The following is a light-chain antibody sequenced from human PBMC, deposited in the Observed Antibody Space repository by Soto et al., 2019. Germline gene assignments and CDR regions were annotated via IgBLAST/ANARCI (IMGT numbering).Light chain of an antibody. CDR2: GAS. CDR3: QQYDTSTIT. Sequence: EIVMTQSPATLSVSPGERSTVSCRASQSVSSNLAWYQQKPGQAPRLIIHGASSRATGVPDRITGSGSGTDFTLSISRLEPEDFAVYYCQQYDTSTITFGQGTRLEI. CDR1: QSVSSN. J-gene: IGKJ5*01. V-gene: IGKV3D-15*01.